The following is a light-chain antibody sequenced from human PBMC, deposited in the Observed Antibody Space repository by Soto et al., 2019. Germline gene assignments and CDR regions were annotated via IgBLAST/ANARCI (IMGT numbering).Light chain of an antibody. Sequence: QPVLTQSPSASASLGASVKLTCTLSSGHSNYAIAWHQQQPGKGPRYLMKLDAYGSHKKGDGIPDRFSGSSSGAERYLTISSLQSEDEADYYCQTWGTDIHVVFGGGTKVTVL. J-gene: IGLJ2*01. V-gene: IGLV4-69*01. CDR3: QTWGTDIHVV. CDR1: SGHSNYA. CDR2: LDAYGSH.